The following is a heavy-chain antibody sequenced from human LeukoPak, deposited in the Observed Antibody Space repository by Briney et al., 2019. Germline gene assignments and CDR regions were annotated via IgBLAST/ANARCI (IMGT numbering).Heavy chain of an antibody. V-gene: IGHV4-34*01. J-gene: IGHJ5*02. Sequence: PSETLSLTCAVYGGSFSGYYWSWIRQPPGKGLEWIGEINHSGSTYYNPSLKSRVTISVDTSKNQFSLKLSSVTAADTAVYYCANIFPIAVAGTRGQGPRFDPWGQGTLVTVSS. CDR3: ANIFPIAVAGTRGQGPRFDP. CDR2: INHSGST. D-gene: IGHD6-19*01. CDR1: GGSFSGYY.